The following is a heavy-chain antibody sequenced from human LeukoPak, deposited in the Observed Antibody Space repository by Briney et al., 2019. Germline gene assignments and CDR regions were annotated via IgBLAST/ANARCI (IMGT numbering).Heavy chain of an antibody. Sequence: GGSLRLSCAASGFTFSSYWMSWVRQAPGKGLEWVSYISSSGSTIYYADSVKGRFTISRDNAKNSLYLQMNSLRAENTAVYYCAELGITMIGGVWGKGTTVTISS. CDR1: GFTFSSYW. CDR2: ISSSGSTI. CDR3: AELGITMIGGV. J-gene: IGHJ6*04. V-gene: IGHV3-48*04. D-gene: IGHD3-10*02.